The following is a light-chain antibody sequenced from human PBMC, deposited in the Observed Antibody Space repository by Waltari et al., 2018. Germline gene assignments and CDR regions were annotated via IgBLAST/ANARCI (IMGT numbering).Light chain of an antibody. CDR2: KAS. Sequence: DIQMTQSPSTLSASVGDRVTITFRASESINSWLAWYQEKPGKAPKLLIQKASNLESGVPSRFSGSGSGTEFILTISSLQADDFATYYCQQYRINPWTFGQGTKVEI. CDR1: ESINSW. J-gene: IGKJ1*01. CDR3: QQYRINPWT. V-gene: IGKV1-5*03.